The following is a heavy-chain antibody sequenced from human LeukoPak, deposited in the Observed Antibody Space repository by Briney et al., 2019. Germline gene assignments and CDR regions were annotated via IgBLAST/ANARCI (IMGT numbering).Heavy chain of an antibody. Sequence: GGSLRLSCAASGFTFSSYSMNWVRQAPGKGLEWVSYISSSSSTIYYADSVKGRFTISRDNAKNSLYLQMNSLRAEDTAVYYCARDQGDSSSSVDYWGQGTLVTVSS. CDR2: ISSSSSTI. CDR1: GFTFSSYS. CDR3: ARDQGDSSSSVDY. J-gene: IGHJ4*02. V-gene: IGHV3-48*04. D-gene: IGHD6-6*01.